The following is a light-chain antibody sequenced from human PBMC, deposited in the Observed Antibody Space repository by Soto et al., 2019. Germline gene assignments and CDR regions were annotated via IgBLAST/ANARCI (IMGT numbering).Light chain of an antibody. CDR3: QKYDSAPT. V-gene: IGKV1-27*01. Sequence: DIQMTQSPSSLSASVGDRVTITCRPSRGIGNALAWYQQKPGTVPKLLIHSASTLQSGVPSRFSGSGSGTDFTLTIRSLQPEDVASYYCQKYDSAPTFGPGTKVDNK. J-gene: IGKJ1*01. CDR2: SAS. CDR1: RGIGNA.